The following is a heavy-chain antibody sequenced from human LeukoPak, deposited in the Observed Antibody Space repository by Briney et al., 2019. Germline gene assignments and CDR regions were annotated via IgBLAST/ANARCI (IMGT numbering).Heavy chain of an antibody. CDR2: ISGSSGHT. CDR1: GLTFSSYA. Sequence: GESLRLSCAASGLTFSSYAMSWVRQAPGKGLEWVSAISGSSGHTYYADSVKGRFTISRDNSKNTLYLQMNSLRAEDTAVYYCAKRTSGSSWYSSDYWGQGTLVTVSS. CDR3: AKRTSGSSWYSSDY. J-gene: IGHJ4*02. V-gene: IGHV3-23*01. D-gene: IGHD6-13*01.